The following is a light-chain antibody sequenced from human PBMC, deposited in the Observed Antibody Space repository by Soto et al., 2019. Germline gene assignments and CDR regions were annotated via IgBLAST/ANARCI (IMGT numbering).Light chain of an antibody. CDR2: GAS. CDR1: QSVSSN. J-gene: IGKJ1*01. Sequence: EIVMTQSPATLSVSPGERATLSCRASQSVSSNLAWYQQKPGQAPRLLIYGASTRATGIPARFSGSGSGTEFTLTISSLQSEDFAVYYCQHFGDSPLWAFGQGTEVEIK. V-gene: IGKV3-15*01. CDR3: QHFGDSPLWA.